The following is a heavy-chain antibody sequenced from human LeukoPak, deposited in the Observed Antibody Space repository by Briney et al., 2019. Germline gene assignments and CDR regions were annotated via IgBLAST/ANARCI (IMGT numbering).Heavy chain of an antibody. Sequence: PGGSLRLSCAASGFAFSSYEMNWVRQAPGKGLEGVSYISSSGSTIYYADSVKGRFTISRDNAKNSLYLQMNSLRAEDTAVYYCARAPPYYYGSGSYPLDYWGQGTLVTVSS. CDR3: ARAPPYYYGSGSYPLDY. D-gene: IGHD3-10*01. CDR1: GFAFSSYE. CDR2: ISSSGSTI. V-gene: IGHV3-48*03. J-gene: IGHJ4*02.